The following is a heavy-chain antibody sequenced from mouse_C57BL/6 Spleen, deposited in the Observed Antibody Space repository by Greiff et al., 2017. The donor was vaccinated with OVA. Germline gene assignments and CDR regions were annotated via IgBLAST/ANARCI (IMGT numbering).Heavy chain of an antibody. D-gene: IGHD2-2*01. V-gene: IGHV1-55*01. CDR1: GYTFTSYW. CDR3: ARFGYDDAMDY. Sequence: QVQLQQPGAELVKPGASVKMSCKASGYTFTSYWITWVKQRPGQGLEWIGDIYHGSGSTNYNEKFKSKATLTVDTSSSTAYIQLSSLTSEDSAVYYCARFGYDDAMDYWGQGTSVTVSS. J-gene: IGHJ4*01. CDR2: IYHGSGST.